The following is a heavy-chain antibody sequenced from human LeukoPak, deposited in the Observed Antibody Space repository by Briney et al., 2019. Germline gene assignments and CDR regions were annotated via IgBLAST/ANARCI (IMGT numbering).Heavy chain of an antibody. CDR1: GGSISSSNW. D-gene: IGHD2-2*02. J-gene: IGHJ3*02. V-gene: IGHV4-4*02. Sequence: SGTLSLTCAVSGGSISSSNWWSWVRQPPGKGLEWIGEIYHSGSTNYNPSLKSRVTISVDKSKNQFSLKPSSVTAADTAVYYCASSILVPAAIRAFDIWGQGTMVTVSS. CDR2: IYHSGST. CDR3: ASSILVPAAIRAFDI.